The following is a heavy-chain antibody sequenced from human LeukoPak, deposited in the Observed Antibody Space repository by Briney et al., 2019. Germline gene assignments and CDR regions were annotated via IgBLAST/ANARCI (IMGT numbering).Heavy chain of an antibody. J-gene: IGHJ3*02. CDR2: ISEDGSGK. Sequence: PGGSLRLSCAASGFTFSNYWMSWIRQAPGKGLEWAAHISEDGSGKYYVDSVKGRFTISRDNAKNSLYLQMNSLRVEDTAVYYCAKGSYDDRGGGAFEIWGQGTMVTVSS. CDR3: AKGSYDDRGGGAFEI. CDR1: GFTFSNYW. D-gene: IGHD3-3*01. V-gene: IGHV3-7*01.